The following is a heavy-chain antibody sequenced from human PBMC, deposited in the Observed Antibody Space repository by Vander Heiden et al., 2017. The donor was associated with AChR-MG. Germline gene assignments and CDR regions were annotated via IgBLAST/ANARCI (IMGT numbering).Heavy chain of an antibody. V-gene: IGHV1-8*01. CDR2: RNPNRGNT. CDR1: GYTFTSYD. Sequence: VQLVQSGAEVKKPGASVKVSCKASGYTFTSYDINWVRQATGQGLEWMGWRNPNRGNTDYAQKFQGRVTMTRNTSISTAYMEVSSLRSDDTAVYYCARDDRRRRRARYYGMDVWGQGTTVTVSS. J-gene: IGHJ6*02. CDR3: ARDDRRRRRARYYGMDV. D-gene: IGHD3-22*01.